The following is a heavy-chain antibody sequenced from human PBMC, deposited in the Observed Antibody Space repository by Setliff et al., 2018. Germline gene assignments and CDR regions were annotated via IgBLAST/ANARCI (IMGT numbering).Heavy chain of an antibody. J-gene: IGHJ1*01. D-gene: IGHD3-22*01. Sequence: SETLSLTCTVSGGSINEANYYWSWIRQPAGKGLEWIGHIYTRGSTNYNPSLRSRVSISVDTSKNHFSLRLSSVAATDTAVYYCARQDRFYDRSVFVEYFQHWGQGALVTVSS. CDR1: GGSINEANYY. CDR2: IYTRGST. V-gene: IGHV4-61*09. CDR3: ARQDRFYDRSVFVEYFQH.